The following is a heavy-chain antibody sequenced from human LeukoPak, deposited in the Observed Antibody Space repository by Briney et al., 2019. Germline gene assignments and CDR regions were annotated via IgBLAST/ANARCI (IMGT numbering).Heavy chain of an antibody. CDR1: GGSISSGGYS. J-gene: IGHJ5*02. CDR2: IYHSGST. Sequence: SETLSLTCAVSGGSISSGGYSWSWIRQPTGKGLEWIGYIYHSGSTYYNPSLKSRVTISVGRSKNQFSLKLSSVTAADTAVYYCARGVVVVPAAIGAYWFDPWGQGTLVTVSS. D-gene: IGHD2-2*01. V-gene: IGHV4-30-2*01. CDR3: ARGVVVVPAAIGAYWFDP.